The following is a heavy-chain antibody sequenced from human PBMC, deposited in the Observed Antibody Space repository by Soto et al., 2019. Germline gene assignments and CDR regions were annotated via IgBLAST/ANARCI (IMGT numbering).Heavy chain of an antibody. J-gene: IGHJ3*02. Sequence: GGSLRLSCAASGFTFSSYAMHWVRQAPGKGLEWVAVISYDGSNKYYADSVKGRFTISRDNSKNTLYLQMNSLRAEDTAVYYCAREEGKATYCGGDCYLLYAFYIWGQGTRVRVS. V-gene: IGHV3-30-3*01. D-gene: IGHD2-21*02. CDR2: ISYDGSNK. CDR1: GFTFSSYA. CDR3: AREEGKATYCGGDCYLLYAFYI.